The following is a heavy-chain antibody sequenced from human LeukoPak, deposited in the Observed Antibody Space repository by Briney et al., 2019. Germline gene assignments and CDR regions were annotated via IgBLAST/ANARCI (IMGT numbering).Heavy chain of an antibody. CDR1: GGSITSSSYY. J-gene: IGHJ3*02. CDR3: ARFDDSSGYPHDNAFDI. V-gene: IGHV4-61*05. D-gene: IGHD3-22*01. CDR2: IYYSGST. Sequence: SETLSLTCTVSGGSITSSSYYWSWIRQPPGKGLEWIGYIYYSGSTNYNPSLKSRVTISVDTSKNQFSLKLSSVTAADTAVYYCARFDDSSGYPHDNAFDIWGQGTMVTVSS.